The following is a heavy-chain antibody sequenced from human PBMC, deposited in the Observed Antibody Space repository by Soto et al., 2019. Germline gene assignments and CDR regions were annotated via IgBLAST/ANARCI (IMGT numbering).Heavy chain of an antibody. V-gene: IGHV3-30*18. J-gene: IGHJ4*02. D-gene: IGHD3-22*01. CDR3: AKDTYYHDTTGYYVFDY. Sequence: QVQLVESGGGVVQPGRSLTLSCAASEFTFSSYGIHWVRQAPGKGLEWVAVISYDGSKKQYADSVKGRFTISRDNSKKXXHLQMNSLRAEDTAVYYCAKDTYYHDTTGYYVFDYWGQGTLVTVSS. CDR2: ISYDGSKK. CDR1: EFTFSSYG.